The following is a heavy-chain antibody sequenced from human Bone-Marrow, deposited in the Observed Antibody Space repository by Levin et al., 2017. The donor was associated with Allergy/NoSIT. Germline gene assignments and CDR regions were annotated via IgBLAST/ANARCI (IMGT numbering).Heavy chain of an antibody. CDR2: ISYDGSNK. D-gene: IGHD1-26*01. CDR3: AKGLLGELLRHDAFDI. J-gene: IGHJ3*02. Sequence: GGSLRLSCAASGFTFSSYGMHWVRQAPGKGLEWVAVISYDGSNKYYADSVKGRFTISRDNSKNTLYLQMNSLRAEDTAVYYCAKGLLGELLRHDAFDIWGQGTMVTVSS. CDR1: GFTFSSYG. V-gene: IGHV3-30*18.